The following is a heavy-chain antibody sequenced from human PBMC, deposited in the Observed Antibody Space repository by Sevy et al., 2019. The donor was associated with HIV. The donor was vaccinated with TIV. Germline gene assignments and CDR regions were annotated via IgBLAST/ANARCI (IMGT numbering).Heavy chain of an antibody. Sequence: GGSLRLSCAASGFTFDDYGMSWVRQAPGKGLEWVSGINWNGGSTGYADSVKGRFTISRDNSKNTLYLQMNSLRAEDTAVYYCARAPPPGAGPPYFDYWGQGTLVTVSS. CDR3: ARAPPPGAGPPYFDY. CDR2: INWNGGST. CDR1: GFTFDDYG. J-gene: IGHJ4*02. V-gene: IGHV3-20*04. D-gene: IGHD6-19*01.